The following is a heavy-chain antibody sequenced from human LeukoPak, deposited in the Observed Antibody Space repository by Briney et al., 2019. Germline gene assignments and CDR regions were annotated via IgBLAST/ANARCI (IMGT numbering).Heavy chain of an antibody. CDR1: GYTFTDYA. J-gene: IGHJ4*02. CDR2: IIACNGDT. V-gene: IGHV1-3*03. CDR3: ARSQYQPYFDS. Sequence: GASVKVSCKASGYTFTDYAIHWVRHPPGQSLEWMGWIIACNGDTKYAHEFRGRVTITRDTSATTAYLVLSTLRSEDMPVYYCARSQYQPYFDSWGQGTLVTVSS. D-gene: IGHD2-2*01.